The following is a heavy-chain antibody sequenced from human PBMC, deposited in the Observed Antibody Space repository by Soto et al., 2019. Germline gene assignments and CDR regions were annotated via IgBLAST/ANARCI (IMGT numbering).Heavy chain of an antibody. CDR2: ISGSGIST. Sequence: PGGSLRLSCAASGFTFSSYAMSWVRQAPGKGLEWVSAISGSGISTYYADSVKGRFTISRDNSKNTLYPQMNSLRAEDTAVYYCAKEGEHSSGWANFDYWGQGTLVTVSS. CDR1: GFTFSSYA. J-gene: IGHJ4*02. CDR3: AKEGEHSSGWANFDY. V-gene: IGHV3-23*01. D-gene: IGHD6-19*01.